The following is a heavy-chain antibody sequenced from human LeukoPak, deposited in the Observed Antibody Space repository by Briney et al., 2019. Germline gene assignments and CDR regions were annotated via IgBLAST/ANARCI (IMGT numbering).Heavy chain of an antibody. J-gene: IGHJ3*02. CDR2: FDPEDGET. D-gene: IGHD1-26*01. V-gene: IGHV1-24*01. CDR1: VYTLIEFS. Sequence: ASVKVSCKVSVYTLIEFSLHLVRQAPGKGLEWMGGFDPEDGETIYAQKFQGRVTMTEDTSTDTAYMELSSLRSEDTDGYYCATPRLYSGIYLAFDIWGQGTMVTVSS. CDR3: ATPRLYSGIYLAFDI.